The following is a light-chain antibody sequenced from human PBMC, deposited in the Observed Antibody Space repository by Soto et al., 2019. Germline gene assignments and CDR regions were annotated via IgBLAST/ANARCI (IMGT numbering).Light chain of an antibody. CDR2: EDH. Sequence: NFMLTQPHSVSESPGKTVTISCTRSSGSIASNYVQWYQQRPGSSPTTVIYEDHQRPSGFPDRFSGSIDSSSNSASLTISGLKTEDEADYYCQSYDSSNWVFGGGTKVTVL. V-gene: IGLV6-57*01. CDR1: SGSIASNY. J-gene: IGLJ3*02. CDR3: QSYDSSNWV.